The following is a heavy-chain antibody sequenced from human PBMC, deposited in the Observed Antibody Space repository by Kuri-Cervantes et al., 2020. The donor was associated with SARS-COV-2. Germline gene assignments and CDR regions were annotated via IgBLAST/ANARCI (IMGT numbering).Heavy chain of an antibody. CDR1: AFTFSSYW. V-gene: IGHV3-7*01. Sequence: ETLSLTCAASAFTFSSYWMSWVRQAPGKGLEWVANIKQDGSEKYYVDSVKGRFTISRDNSKNTLYLKMNSLRAEDTAVYYCARDGYFDWLFQGDYFDYWGQGTLVTVSS. J-gene: IGHJ4*02. D-gene: IGHD3-9*01. CDR2: IKQDGSEK. CDR3: ARDGYFDWLFQGDYFDY.